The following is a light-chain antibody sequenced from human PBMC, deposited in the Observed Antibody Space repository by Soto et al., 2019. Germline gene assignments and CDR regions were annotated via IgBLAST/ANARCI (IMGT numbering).Light chain of an antibody. V-gene: IGKV1-6*02. CDR2: AES. CDR3: LQDYSSAIT. Sequence: AIQLTQSPSSLSASVGDTVTITCRASRHIGKDLGWFQQKAGKAPRFLIYAESILQPGGPSRFSTTESGSALTLTIANPQPEDLATYYCLQDYSSAITVDRGPRLDIK. J-gene: IGKJ5*01. CDR1: RHIGKD.